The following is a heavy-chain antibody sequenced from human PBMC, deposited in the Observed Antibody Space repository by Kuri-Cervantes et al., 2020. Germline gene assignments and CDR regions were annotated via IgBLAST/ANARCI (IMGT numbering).Heavy chain of an antibody. CDR1: GFTFSSYW. CDR3: AREPSTSLALYYYYGMDV. D-gene: IGHD2-2*01. Sequence: GESLKISCVASGFTFSSYWMHWVRQAPGKGLVWVSCINSDGSTTRYADSVKGRFTISRDNAKNTLYLQMNSLRAEDTAVYYCAREPSTSLALYYYYGMDVWGQGTTVTVSS. CDR2: INSDGSTT. V-gene: IGHV3-74*01. J-gene: IGHJ6*02.